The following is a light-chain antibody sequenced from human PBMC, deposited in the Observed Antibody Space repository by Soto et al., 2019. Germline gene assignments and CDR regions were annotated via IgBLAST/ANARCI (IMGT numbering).Light chain of an antibody. Sequence: VMTQSPATLSVSPGERATLSCRASQSVSSNLAWYQQKPGQAPRLLIYGASTRATGIPARFSGSGSGTEFTLTISSLQSEDFAVYYCRQYNNWPRTFGQGTKVDIK. CDR1: QSVSSN. CDR2: GAS. V-gene: IGKV3-15*01. J-gene: IGKJ1*01. CDR3: RQYNNWPRT.